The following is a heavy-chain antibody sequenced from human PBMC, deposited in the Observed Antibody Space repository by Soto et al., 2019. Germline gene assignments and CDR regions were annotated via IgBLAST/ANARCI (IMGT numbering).Heavy chain of an antibody. V-gene: IGHV4-4*02. CDR2: IYRTGST. CDR1: GGSCTSNNW. J-gene: IGHJ4*02. Sequence: SETLSLTCGVSGGSCTSNNWLTWVRQPPGQGLEWIGEIYRTGSTNYNPSLKSRVTISLDKSENQFSLKVTSLTAADTAVYYCASRDPGTSVDYWGQGTLVTVSS. D-gene: IGHD1-7*01. CDR3: ASRDPGTSVDY.